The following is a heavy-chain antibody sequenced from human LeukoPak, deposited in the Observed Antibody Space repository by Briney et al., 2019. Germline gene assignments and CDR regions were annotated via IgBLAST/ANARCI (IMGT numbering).Heavy chain of an antibody. CDR3: ARGLAVAGTGFDY. V-gene: IGHV3-66*01. J-gene: IGHJ4*02. Sequence: PGGSLRLSCAASGFTFSSYSMNWVRQAPGKGLEWVSTIYSGGSTYYADSVKGRFTISRDNSKKTLYLQMNSLRAEDTAVYYCARGLAVAGTGFDYWGQGTLVTVSS. CDR2: IYSGGST. D-gene: IGHD6-19*01. CDR1: GFTFSSYS.